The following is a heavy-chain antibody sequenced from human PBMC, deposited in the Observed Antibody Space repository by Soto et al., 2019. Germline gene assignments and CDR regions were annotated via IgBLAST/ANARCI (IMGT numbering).Heavy chain of an antibody. D-gene: IGHD2-21*02. J-gene: IGHJ4*02. CDR1: GYTFTGYY. CDR2: INPDSGDT. CDR3: RVTGISEVDY. Sequence: ASVKVSCKASGYTFTGYYIHCVRQAPGQWLEAMGWINPDSGDTHYAQKFQGRVTMTRDTSTSTAYMELSGLRSDDTAVYYCRVTGISEVDYWGQGTLVTVSS. V-gene: IGHV1-2*02.